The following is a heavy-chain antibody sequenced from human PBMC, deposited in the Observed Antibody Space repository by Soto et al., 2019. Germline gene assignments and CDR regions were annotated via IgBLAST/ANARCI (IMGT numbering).Heavy chain of an antibody. V-gene: IGHV4-4*07. CDR1: GGSISGYY. CDR3: SRVGCSNSKCYTRGMDV. J-gene: IGHJ6*02. Sequence: LSLTCTVSGGSISGYYWSWVRQPAGKGLEWVGRIYSDGTTNYSPSLKSRVTMSLDTSKDQFSLHLNSVNAADTAVYYCSRVGCSNSKCYTRGMDVWGQGTTVTVSS. D-gene: IGHD2-2*01. CDR2: IYSDGTT.